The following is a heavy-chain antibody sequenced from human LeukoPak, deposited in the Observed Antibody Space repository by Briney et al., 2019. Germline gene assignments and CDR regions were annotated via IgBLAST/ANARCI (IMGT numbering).Heavy chain of an antibody. CDR1: GFTFDDYA. CDR3: AKSDVVVRGFDY. Sequence: QPGRSLRLSCAASGFTFDDYAMHWVRQAPGKGLEWVSGISWNSGSIGYADSVKGRFTISRDNAKNSLYLQMNSLRAEDTALYYSAKSDVVVRGFDYWGQGTLVTVSS. V-gene: IGHV3-9*01. D-gene: IGHD2-2*01. CDR2: ISWNSGSI. J-gene: IGHJ4*02.